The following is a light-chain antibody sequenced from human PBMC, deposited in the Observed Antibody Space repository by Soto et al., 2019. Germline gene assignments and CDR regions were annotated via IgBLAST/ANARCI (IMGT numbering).Light chain of an antibody. Sequence: QSALTQPASVSGSPGQSITISCTGTSSDVGGYNYVSWYQQHQGKAPKLMIYDVSNRPSGVSDRFSGSKSGNTASLTISGLQAEDEADYYCSSYTSSSNPYVVFGGGTQLTVL. CDR1: SSDVGGYNY. V-gene: IGLV2-14*01. CDR3: SSYTSSSNPYVV. J-gene: IGLJ2*01. CDR2: DVS.